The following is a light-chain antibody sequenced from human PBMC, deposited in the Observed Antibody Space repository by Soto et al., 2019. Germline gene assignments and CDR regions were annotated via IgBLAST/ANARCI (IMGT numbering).Light chain of an antibody. V-gene: IGKV3-15*01. CDR1: QSITSN. CDR3: QQYDNYPLT. J-gene: IGKJ4*01. CDR2: RAS. Sequence: EIVMPQSPATLSVSPGERATLSCRASQSITSNLAWYQQKLGQAPRLLIYRASTRATGIPARFSGSGSGTEFTLTISSLQPDDFATYYCQQYDNYPLTFGGGTKVDI.